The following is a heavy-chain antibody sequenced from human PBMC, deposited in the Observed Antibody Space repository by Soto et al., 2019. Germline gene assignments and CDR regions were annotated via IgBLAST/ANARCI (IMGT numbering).Heavy chain of an antibody. J-gene: IGHJ4*02. Sequence: QVQLQESGPRLVKPSGTLTLTCAVSGVSISSNNWWSCVRQPPGKGLEWIAEIYHVGSINYNPSFKSRVTMSVDKSTNQLSPNFSTLTVADTAVYYCAPLKHVGSGHYLDSWGQGALVTVSS. V-gene: IGHV4-4*02. D-gene: IGHD1-26*01. CDR2: IYHVGSI. CDR1: GVSISSNNW. CDR3: APLKHVGSGHYLDS.